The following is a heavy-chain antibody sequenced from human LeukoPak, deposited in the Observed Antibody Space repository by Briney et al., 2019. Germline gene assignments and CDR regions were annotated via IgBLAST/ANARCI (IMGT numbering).Heavy chain of an antibody. J-gene: IGHJ3*02. CDR3: AREDSGNSDDSLDI. CDR2: IYFDGST. V-gene: IGHV4-39*07. D-gene: IGHD4-23*01. CDR1: GGSIDTHNYY. Sequence: SETLSLTCTISGGSIDTHNYYWGWIRQPPGKGLEWIGSIYFDGSTYYNPSLKSRVTISLHTSNNQFSLKLRSVTTADTAVYYCAREDSGNSDDSLDIWGQGTMVTVSS.